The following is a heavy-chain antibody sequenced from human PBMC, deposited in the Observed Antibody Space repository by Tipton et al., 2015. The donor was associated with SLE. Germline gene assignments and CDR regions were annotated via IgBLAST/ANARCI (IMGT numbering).Heavy chain of an antibody. J-gene: IGHJ1*01. CDR2: IFHIGNT. V-gene: IGHV4-39*07. Sequence: TLSLTCTVSGDSIRSSGFFWGWIRQPPGKGLEWTGSIFHIGNTYYNPSLKSRVTISVDRSKNQFSLKVNSVTAADTAVYYCARDYKVTNPDQENFQYWGQGTLVTVSS. CDR1: GDSIRSSGFF. D-gene: IGHD4-17*01. CDR3: ARDYKVTNPDQENFQY.